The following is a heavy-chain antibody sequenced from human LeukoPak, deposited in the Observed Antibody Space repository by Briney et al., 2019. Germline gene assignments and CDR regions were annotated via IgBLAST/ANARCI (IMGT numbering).Heavy chain of an antibody. D-gene: IGHD3-3*01. J-gene: IGHJ5*02. CDR1: GGSISSGGYY. Sequence: SETLSLTCTVSGGSISSGGYYWSWIRRHPGKGLEWIGYIYYSGSTYYNPSLKSRVTISVDTSKNQFSLKLSSVTAADTAVYYCARGLYYDFWSGYSNWFDPWGQGTLVTVSS. CDR3: ARGLYYDFWSGYSNWFDP. V-gene: IGHV4-31*03. CDR2: IYYSGST.